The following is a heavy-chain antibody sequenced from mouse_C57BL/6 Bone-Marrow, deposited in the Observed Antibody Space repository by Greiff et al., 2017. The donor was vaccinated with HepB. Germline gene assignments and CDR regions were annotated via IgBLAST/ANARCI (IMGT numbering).Heavy chain of an antibody. CDR3: ARQDLGSSYFGY. J-gene: IGHJ2*01. CDR1: GFTFSDYG. D-gene: IGHD1-1*01. V-gene: IGHV5-17*01. Sequence: EVQLVESGGGLVKPGGSLKLSCAASGFTFSDYGMHWVRQAPEKGLEWVAYISSGSSTIYYADTVKGRITISRDNAKNTLCLQMTSLRSEDTAMYYCARQDLGSSYFGYWGQGTTLTVSS. CDR2: ISSGSSTI.